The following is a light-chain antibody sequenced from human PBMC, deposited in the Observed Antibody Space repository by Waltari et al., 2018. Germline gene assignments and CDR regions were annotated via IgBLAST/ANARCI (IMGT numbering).Light chain of an antibody. Sequence: QSALTQPASVSGSPGQSITIPCPGTSSDVGSYNLVSWYQQHPGKAPQLMVYEVSKRPSGVSNRFSGSKSSNTASLTISGLQAEDEADYYCCSYAGSITYVFGTGTKVTVL. CDR2: EVS. V-gene: IGLV2-23*02. CDR3: CSYAGSITYV. CDR1: SSDVGSYNL. J-gene: IGLJ1*01.